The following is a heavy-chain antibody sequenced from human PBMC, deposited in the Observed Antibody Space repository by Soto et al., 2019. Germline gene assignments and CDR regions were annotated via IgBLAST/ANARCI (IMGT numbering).Heavy chain of an antibody. CDR2: ICGGGST. Sequence: GGSLRLSCAASGFTVSTNYMSWVRQAPGKGLEWVSVICGGGSTYYADSVKGRFTISRHITKNTLYLQMNSLRAEDTAVYYCARESGPGYYYMDVWGKGTTVTVSS. J-gene: IGHJ6*03. CDR3: ARESGPGYYYMDV. CDR1: GFTVSTNY. D-gene: IGHD2-2*01. V-gene: IGHV3-53*04.